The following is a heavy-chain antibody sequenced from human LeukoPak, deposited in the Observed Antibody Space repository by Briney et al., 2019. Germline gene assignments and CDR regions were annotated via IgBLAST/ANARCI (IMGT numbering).Heavy chain of an antibody. V-gene: IGHV1-2*02. Sequence: ASVTVSCKASGYTFTDYYIHWVRQAPGQGLEWMGWIKPNSGGTNYAQNFQGRVTMTRDTSISTAYMELSRLGSDDTAVYYCARDILFVRSIMVRVVTDYWGQGTLVTVPS. CDR2: IKPNSGGT. CDR3: ARDILFVRSIMVRVVTDY. D-gene: IGHD3-10*01. J-gene: IGHJ4*02. CDR1: GYTFTDYY.